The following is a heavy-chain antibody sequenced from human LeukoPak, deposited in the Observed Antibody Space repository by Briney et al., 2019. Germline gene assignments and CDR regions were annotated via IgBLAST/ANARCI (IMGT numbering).Heavy chain of an antibody. CDR2: ISGSGGAT. CDR3: AREVDISAHYFDY. J-gene: IGHJ4*02. CDR1: GFTFSSYA. V-gene: IGHV3-23*01. Sequence: GGSLRLSCAASGFTFSSYAMSWVRQAPGKGLEWVSAISGSGGATYYADSVEGRFTISRDNSKNTLYLQMNSLRAEDTAVYYCAREVDISAHYFDYWGQGTLVTVSS. D-gene: IGHD2-2*03.